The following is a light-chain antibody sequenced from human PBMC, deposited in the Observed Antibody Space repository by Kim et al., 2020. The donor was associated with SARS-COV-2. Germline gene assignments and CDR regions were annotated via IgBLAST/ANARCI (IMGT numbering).Light chain of an antibody. V-gene: IGKV3-15*01. CDR3: QQYNNWPFT. Sequence: VSPGERATRSCRASQSVSSNLAWYQQKPGQAPRLLIYSASTRATGIPARFSGSGSGTEFTLTISSLQSEDFVVYYCQQYNNWPFTFGGGTKVDIK. CDR1: QSVSSN. CDR2: SAS. J-gene: IGKJ4*01.